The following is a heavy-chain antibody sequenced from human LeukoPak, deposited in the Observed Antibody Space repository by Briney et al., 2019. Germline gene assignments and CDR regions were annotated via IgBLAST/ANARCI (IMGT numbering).Heavy chain of an antibody. CDR1: GGSISITSYY. Sequence: PSETLSLTCTVSGGSISITSYYWGWIRQPPGKGLEWIGSMYSSGSTYYNPSLKSRVTISVDTSKNQFSLKLSSVTAADTAVYYCARATYYYDSSGYRNYYYYYMDVWGKGTTVTVSS. CDR3: ARATYYYDSSGYRNYYYYYMDV. V-gene: IGHV4-39*07. D-gene: IGHD3-22*01. CDR2: MYSSGST. J-gene: IGHJ6*03.